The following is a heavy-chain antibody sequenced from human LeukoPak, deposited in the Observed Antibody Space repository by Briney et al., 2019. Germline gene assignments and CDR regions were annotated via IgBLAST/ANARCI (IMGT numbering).Heavy chain of an antibody. CDR3: ARTLYIAAAPGGFDY. CDR2: INPKNAGT. CDR1: GYTFTGHY. D-gene: IGHD6-13*01. J-gene: IGHJ4*02. Sequence: REASVKVSCKASGYTFTGHYMHWVRQAPGQGLEWMGWINPKNAGTNYAQKFQGRVTMTRDTSTGTVYMELSRLRSDDTAVYYCARTLYIAAAPGGFDYWGQGTLVTVSS. V-gene: IGHV1-2*02.